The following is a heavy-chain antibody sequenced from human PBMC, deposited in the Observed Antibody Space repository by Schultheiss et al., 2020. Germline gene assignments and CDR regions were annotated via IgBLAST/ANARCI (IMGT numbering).Heavy chain of an antibody. J-gene: IGHJ5*02. Sequence: GGSLRLSCAASGFTFSIYAMTWVRQAPGKGLEWVSVISSSGSTIYYADSVKGRFTISRDNAKNSLYLQMNSLRAEDTAVYYCARGTGTTVTGPWGQGTLVNVYS. V-gene: IGHV3-48*04. CDR2: ISSSGSTI. CDR3: ARGTGTTVTGP. CDR1: GFTFSIYA. D-gene: IGHD4-17*01.